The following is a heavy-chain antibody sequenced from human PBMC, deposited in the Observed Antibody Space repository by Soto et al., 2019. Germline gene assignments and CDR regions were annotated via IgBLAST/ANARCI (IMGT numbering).Heavy chain of an antibody. D-gene: IGHD6-13*01. J-gene: IGHJ4*02. CDR3: AKPPKRGYSSSWYLGNFDY. CDR1: GFTFSSYG. CDR2: ISYDGSNK. Sequence: QVQLVESGGGVVQPGRSLRLSCAASGFTFSSYGMHWVRQAPGKGLEWVAVISYDGSNKYYADSVKGRFTISRDNSKNTLYLQMNSLRAEDTAVYYCAKPPKRGYSSSWYLGNFDYWGQGTLVTVSS. V-gene: IGHV3-30*18.